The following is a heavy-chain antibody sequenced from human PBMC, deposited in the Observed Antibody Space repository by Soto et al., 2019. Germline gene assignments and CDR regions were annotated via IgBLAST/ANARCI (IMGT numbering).Heavy chain of an antibody. CDR3: AKARAQYYDFWSGYPVDY. CDR1: GFTVSSYA. J-gene: IGHJ4*02. V-gene: IGHV3-23*01. D-gene: IGHD3-3*01. CDR2: ISGSGGST. Sequence: GGSLRLACAASGFTVSSYAMSWVRRAPGKGLEWVSAISGSGGSTYYADSVKGRFTISRDNSKNTLYLQMNSLRAEDTAVYYCAKARAQYYDFWSGYPVDYWGQGTLVTVSS.